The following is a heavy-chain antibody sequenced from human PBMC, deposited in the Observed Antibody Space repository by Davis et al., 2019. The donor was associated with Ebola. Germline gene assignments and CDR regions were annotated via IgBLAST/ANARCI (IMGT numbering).Heavy chain of an antibody. D-gene: IGHD6-6*01. J-gene: IGHJ6*03. CDR1: GYTFTGYY. CDR3: ARAKQLGDYYYYYMDV. Sequence: ASVKVSCKASGYTFTGYYMHWVRQAPGQGLEWMGWINPNSGGTNYAQKFQGRVTMTRDTSISTAYMELSRLRSDDTAVYYCARAKQLGDYYYYYMDVWGKGTTVTVSS. CDR2: INPNSGGT. V-gene: IGHV1-2*02.